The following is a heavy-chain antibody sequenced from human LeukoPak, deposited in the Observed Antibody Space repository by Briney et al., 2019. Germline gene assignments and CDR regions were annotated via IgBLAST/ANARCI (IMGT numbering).Heavy chain of an antibody. J-gene: IGHJ3*02. V-gene: IGHV3-30*04. Sequence: GGSLRLSCAASGFTFSSYAMHWVRQAPGKGLEWVALISYDGSYKYYADSVKGRFTISRDISKNTLYLQMNSLRAEDTAVYYCARGLYSSSWYHAFDIWGQGTMVTVSS. D-gene: IGHD6-13*01. CDR2: ISYDGSYK. CDR3: ARGLYSSSWYHAFDI. CDR1: GFTFSSYA.